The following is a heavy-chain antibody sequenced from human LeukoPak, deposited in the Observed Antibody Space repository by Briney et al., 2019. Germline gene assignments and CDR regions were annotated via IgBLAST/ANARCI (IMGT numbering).Heavy chain of an antibody. CDR1: GGSISSYY. J-gene: IGHJ3*02. V-gene: IGHV4-59*01. D-gene: IGHD4-23*01. Sequence: PSETLSLTCTVSGGSISSYYWSWIRQPPGKGLEWIGYIYYSGSTNYNPSLKSRVTISVHTSKNQFSLKLSSVTAADTAVYYCARVYGGNSPAFDIWGQGTMVTVSS. CDR3: ARVYGGNSPAFDI. CDR2: IYYSGST.